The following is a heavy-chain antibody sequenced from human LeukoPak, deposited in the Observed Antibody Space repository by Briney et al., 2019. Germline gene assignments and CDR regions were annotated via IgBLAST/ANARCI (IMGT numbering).Heavy chain of an antibody. CDR2: IYYSGST. Sequence: SETLSLTCTVSGGSISSSSYYWGWIRQPPGKGLEWIGSIYYSGSTYYNPSLKSRVTISVDRSKNQFSLKLSSVTAADTAVYYCVSSNDSSGYYPEGWGQGTLVTVSS. D-gene: IGHD3-22*01. CDR3: VSSNDSSGYYPEG. V-gene: IGHV4-39*07. J-gene: IGHJ4*02. CDR1: GGSISSSSYY.